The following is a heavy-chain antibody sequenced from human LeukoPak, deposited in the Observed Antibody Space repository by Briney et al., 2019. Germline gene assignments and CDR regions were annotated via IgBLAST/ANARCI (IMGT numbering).Heavy chain of an antibody. D-gene: IGHD5-24*01. CDR1: GGTFSSYA. CDR3: ARDREMATIIGVYAFDP. CDR2: IIPIFGTA. Sequence: RASVKVSCKASGGTFSSYAISWVRQAPGQGLEWMGGIIPIFGTANYAQKFQGRVTITADESTSTAYMELSSLRSEDTAVYYCARDREMATIIGVYAFDPWGQGTLVTVSS. J-gene: IGHJ5*02. V-gene: IGHV1-69*13.